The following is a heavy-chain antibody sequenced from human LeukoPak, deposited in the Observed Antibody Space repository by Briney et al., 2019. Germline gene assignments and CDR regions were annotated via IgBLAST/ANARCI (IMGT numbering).Heavy chain of an antibody. CDR1: GYTFTSYG. Sequence: GASVKVSCKASGYTFTSYGISWVRQAPGQGLEWMGWISAYNGNTNYAQKLQGRVTMTTDTSTSTAYMELRSLRSDDTAVYYCARSGLGQWLVGYYMDVWGKGTTVTVSS. V-gene: IGHV1-18*01. CDR2: ISAYNGNT. D-gene: IGHD6-19*01. CDR3: ARSGLGQWLVGYYMDV. J-gene: IGHJ6*03.